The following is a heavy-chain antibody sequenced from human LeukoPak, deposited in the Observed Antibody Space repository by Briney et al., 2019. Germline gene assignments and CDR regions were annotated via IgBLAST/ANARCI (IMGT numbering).Heavy chain of an antibody. V-gene: IGHV1-69*04. Sequence: ASVKVSCKASGGTFSSYAISWVRQAPGQGLEWMGRIIPILGIANYAQKFQGRVTITADKSTSTAYMELSSLRSEDTAVYYCARLEGTGTTSTPIWNYYYYMDVWGKGTTVTVSS. J-gene: IGHJ6*03. CDR1: GGTFSSYA. CDR2: IIPILGIA. CDR3: ARLEGTGTTSTPIWNYYYYMDV. D-gene: IGHD1-1*01.